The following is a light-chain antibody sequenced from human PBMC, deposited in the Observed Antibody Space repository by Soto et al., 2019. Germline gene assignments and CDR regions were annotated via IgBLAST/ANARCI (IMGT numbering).Light chain of an antibody. CDR1: QSVSRN. V-gene: IGKV3-15*01. CDR3: QQYNNWPPLA. J-gene: IGKJ4*01. Sequence: EIVMTQSPATLSVSPGERVTLSCRASQSVSRNLAWYQHLPGQAPRLLIYGASTTATGIPARFSGSGSGTEFTLTISLLQSEDFAVYYCQQYNNWPPLAFGGGTKVEIK. CDR2: GAS.